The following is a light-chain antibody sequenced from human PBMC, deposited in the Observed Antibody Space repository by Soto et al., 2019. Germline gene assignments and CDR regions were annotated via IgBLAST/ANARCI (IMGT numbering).Light chain of an antibody. CDR1: NRDVGSYNL. V-gene: IGLV2-23*02. J-gene: IGLJ2*01. CDR3: CSYADSSTFVV. Sequence: QSALTQPASVSGSPGQSITISCTGPNRDVGSYNLVSWYQQYPGKAPKLMIYEDSKRPSGVSDRFSGSNSGNAASLTISGLQAEDEADYYCCSYADSSTFVVFGGGTTLTVL. CDR2: EDS.